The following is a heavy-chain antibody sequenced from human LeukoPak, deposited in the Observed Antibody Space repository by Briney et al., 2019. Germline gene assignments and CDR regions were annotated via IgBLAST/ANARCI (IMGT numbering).Heavy chain of an antibody. CDR3: ARLVPDYYYYYYMDV. V-gene: IGHV1-8*02. Sequence: ASVKVSCKASGYSFSGYYMHWVRQAPGQGLEWMGWINPNSGNTGYAQKFQGRVTVTRNTSISTAYMELSSLRSEDTAVYYCARLVPDYYYYYYMDVWGKGTTVTISS. CDR2: INPNSGNT. D-gene: IGHD3-10*01. CDR1: GYSFSGYY. J-gene: IGHJ6*03.